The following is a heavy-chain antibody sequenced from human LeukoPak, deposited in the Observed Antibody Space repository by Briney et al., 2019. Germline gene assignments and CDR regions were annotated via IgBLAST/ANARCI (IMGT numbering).Heavy chain of an antibody. CDR2: ISGSGGST. CDR3: ARSKVVVVPAALDY. CDR1: GFTFSSYA. J-gene: IGHJ4*02. V-gene: IGHV3-23*01. D-gene: IGHD2-2*01. Sequence: GGSLRLSCAASGFTFSSYAMSWVRQAPGKGLEWVSAISGSGGSTYYADSVKGRFTISRDNSKNTLYLQMNSLRAEDTAVYYCARSKVVVVPAALDYWGQGTLVTVSS.